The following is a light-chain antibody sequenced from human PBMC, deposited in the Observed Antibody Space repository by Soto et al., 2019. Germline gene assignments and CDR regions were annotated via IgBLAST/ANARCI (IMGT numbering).Light chain of an antibody. CDR3: QHRSNRPPGIT. CDR1: QIVTNY. Sequence: EILLTQSPATLSLSPGERATLSCRAIQIVTNYLAWYQQIPGQSPRLLIYDASTRATGIPARFSGSGSGTDFTLTISSLEPDDFAVYYCQHRSNRPPGITFGQGTRLEIK. CDR2: DAS. V-gene: IGKV3-11*01. J-gene: IGKJ5*01.